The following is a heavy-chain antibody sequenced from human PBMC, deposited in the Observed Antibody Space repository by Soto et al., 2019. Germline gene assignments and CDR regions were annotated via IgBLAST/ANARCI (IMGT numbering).Heavy chain of an antibody. Sequence: GSLRLSCAASGFTFNNYAMTWVRQAPGKGLEWVSTINRDGGSTFYADSVKGRFTVSRDNSKNTLYLQMNSLRAEDTAVYYCAKTYYYGSGSYPRFDPWGQGTLVTVSS. CDR2: INRDGGST. CDR3: AKTYYYGSGSYPRFDP. D-gene: IGHD3-10*01. V-gene: IGHV3-23*01. J-gene: IGHJ5*02. CDR1: GFTFNNYA.